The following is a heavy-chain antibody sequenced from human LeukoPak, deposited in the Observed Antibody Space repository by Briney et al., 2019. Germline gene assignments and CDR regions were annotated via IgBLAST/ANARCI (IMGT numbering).Heavy chain of an antibody. CDR3: TRITIHGNSDY. CDR1: GFTFSSYA. V-gene: IGHV4-59*01. J-gene: IGHJ4*02. CDR2: MYYTGRT. Sequence: PGGSLRLSCAASGFTFSSYAMHWVRQAPGKGLEWLGYMYYTGRTKYNPSLKSRVTFSLDMSKNQFSLKLDSVTAADTAMYYCTRITIHGNSDYWGQGTLVTVSS. D-gene: IGHD5-24*01.